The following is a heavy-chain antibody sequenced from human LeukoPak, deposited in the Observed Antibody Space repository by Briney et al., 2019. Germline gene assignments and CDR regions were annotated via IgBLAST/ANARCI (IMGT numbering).Heavy chain of an antibody. CDR2: IRYDGSNK. Sequence: GGSLRLSCAASGFNLNNYGMHWVRQAPGKGLEWVAFIRYDGSNKYYADSVKGRFTVSRDNSKNTMYLQMNSLRAEDTAVYYCAKGPDYYDSGSYLWYMDVWGKGTTVIISS. J-gene: IGHJ6*03. V-gene: IGHV3-30*02. D-gene: IGHD3-10*01. CDR3: AKGPDYYDSGSYLWYMDV. CDR1: GFNLNNYG.